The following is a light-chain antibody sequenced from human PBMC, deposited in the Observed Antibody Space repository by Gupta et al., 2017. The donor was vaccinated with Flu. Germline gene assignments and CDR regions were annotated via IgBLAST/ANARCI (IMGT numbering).Light chain of an antibody. CDR3: QQYNSYPPT. V-gene: IGKV1-16*02. CDR2: AAS. CDR1: QGIINN. J-gene: IGKJ5*01. Sequence: DIQMTQSPSSLSASVGDRVTITCRASQGIINNLAWFQQKPGKGPKSLIYAASSLQRGVPSKFSGSGSVSGTDFTLTISSLQPEDSATYFCQQYNSYPPTFGQGTRLEIK.